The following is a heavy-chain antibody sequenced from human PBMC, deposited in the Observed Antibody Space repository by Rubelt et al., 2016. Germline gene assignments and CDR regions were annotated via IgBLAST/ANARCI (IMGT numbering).Heavy chain of an antibody. CDR2: IYYSGST. J-gene: IGHJ4*02. V-gene: IGHV4-59*05. CDR1: GGSISSYY. D-gene: IGHD2-15*01. Sequence: QVQLQESGPGLVKPSETLSLTCTVSGGSISSYYWSWIRQPPGKGLEWIGSIYYSGSTYNNPARKSPATISADTSKKQISLKLNSGTAADTAVYYCARFRFCSGGSCETDNWGQGTLVTVSS. CDR3: ARFRFCSGGSCETDN.